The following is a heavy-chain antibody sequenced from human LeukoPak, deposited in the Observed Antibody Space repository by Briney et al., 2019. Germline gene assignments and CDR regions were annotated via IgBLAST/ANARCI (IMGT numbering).Heavy chain of an antibody. Sequence: GGSLRLSCAASGFTFSSYAMSWVRQAPGKGLEWVANIKQDGSEKYYVDSVKGRFTISRDNAKNSLYLQMNSLRAEDTAVYYCARGHEAAFDIWGQGTMVTVSS. CDR2: IKQDGSEK. CDR1: GFTFSSYA. CDR3: ARGHEAAFDI. J-gene: IGHJ3*02. V-gene: IGHV3-7*01.